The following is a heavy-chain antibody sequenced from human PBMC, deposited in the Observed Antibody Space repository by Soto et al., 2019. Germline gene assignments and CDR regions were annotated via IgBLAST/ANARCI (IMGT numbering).Heavy chain of an antibody. J-gene: IGHJ6*03. CDR2: IYSGGST. CDR1: GFTVSSNY. D-gene: IGHD3-10*01. Sequence: PGGSLRLSCAASGFTVSSNYMSWVRQAPGKGLEWVSVIYSGGSTYYADSVKGRFTISRDNSKNTLYLQMNSLRAEDTAVYYCASSGGMVYYYYYMDVWGKGTTVTVSS. CDR3: ASSGGMVYYYYYMDV. V-gene: IGHV3-66*01.